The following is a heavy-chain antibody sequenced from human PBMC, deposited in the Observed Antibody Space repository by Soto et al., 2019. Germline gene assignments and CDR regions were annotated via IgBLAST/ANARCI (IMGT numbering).Heavy chain of an antibody. Sequence: QVQLQESGPGLVKPSETLSLTCTVSGGSISSYYWSWIRQPPGKGLEWIGYIYYSGSTNYNPSLKSRVTISVDTSKNQCSLKLSSVTAADTAVYYCARGRTGTTVTHFDYWGQGTLVTVSS. V-gene: IGHV4-59*01. CDR1: GGSISSYY. J-gene: IGHJ4*02. CDR3: ARGRTGTTVTHFDY. CDR2: IYYSGST. D-gene: IGHD4-17*01.